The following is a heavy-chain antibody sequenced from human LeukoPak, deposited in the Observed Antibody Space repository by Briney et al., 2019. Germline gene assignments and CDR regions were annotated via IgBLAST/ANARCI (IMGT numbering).Heavy chain of an antibody. CDR2: IIPIFGTA. Sequence: AASVKVSCKASGGTFSSYAISWVRQAPGQGLEWMGGIIPIFGTANYAQKFQGRVTITADKSTSTAYMELSSLRSEDTAVYYCARMGWYYYDSSGYYYSSYYYYMDVWGKGTTVTVSS. CDR3: ARMGWYYYDSSGYYYSSYYYYMDV. J-gene: IGHJ6*03. V-gene: IGHV1-69*06. CDR1: GGTFSSYA. D-gene: IGHD3-22*01.